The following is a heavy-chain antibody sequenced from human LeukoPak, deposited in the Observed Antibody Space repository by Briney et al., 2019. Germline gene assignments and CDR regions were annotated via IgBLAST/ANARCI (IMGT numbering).Heavy chain of an antibody. D-gene: IGHD5-24*01. Sequence: GGSLRLSCAASGLTFSNYWMSWVRQAPGKGLEWVANIKEDGSEKYYGDSVRGRFTISRDNAKSSPNLQMSSLRADDTAVYYCARHGRHNFDYWGQGTLVTVSS. CDR3: ARHGRHNFDY. CDR2: IKEDGSEK. J-gene: IGHJ4*02. CDR1: GLTFSNYW. V-gene: IGHV3-7*01.